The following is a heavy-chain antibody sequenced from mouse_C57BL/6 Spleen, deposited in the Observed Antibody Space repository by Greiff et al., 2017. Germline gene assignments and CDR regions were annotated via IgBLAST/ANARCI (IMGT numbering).Heavy chain of an antibody. Sequence: VQLKQSGPELVKPGDSVKISCKASGYSFTGYFMNWVMQSHGKSLEWIGRINPYNGDTFYNQKFKGKATLTVDKSSSTAHMELRSLTSEDAAVYYCARRYDYDGGYYAMDYWGQGTSVTVSS. V-gene: IGHV1-20*01. D-gene: IGHD2-4*01. CDR1: GYSFTGYF. J-gene: IGHJ4*01. CDR3: ARRYDYDGGYYAMDY. CDR2: INPYNGDT.